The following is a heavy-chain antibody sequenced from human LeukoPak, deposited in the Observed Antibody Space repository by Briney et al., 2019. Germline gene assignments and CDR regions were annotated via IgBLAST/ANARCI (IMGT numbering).Heavy chain of an antibody. CDR1: GVTLSTYA. CDR3: ARGPLYQVPYYEHYYGLDV. Sequence: GGSLRLSCAASGVTLSTYAMSWARQAPGEGLEWVANVKQDGTEQYYVDSVKGRFAISRDNAKKSVFLQMSSLRAEDTAVYYCARGPLYQVPYYEHYYGLDVWGQGTTVTVFS. V-gene: IGHV3-7*03. CDR2: VKQDGTEQ. J-gene: IGHJ6*02. D-gene: IGHD3-16*01.